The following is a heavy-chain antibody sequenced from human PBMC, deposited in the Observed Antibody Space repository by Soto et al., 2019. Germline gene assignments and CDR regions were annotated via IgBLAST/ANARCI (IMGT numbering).Heavy chain of an antibody. CDR1: GFSFNNYG. CDR3: AKNSGNSEIDY. Sequence: QVQLVESGGGVVQPGRSLRLSCSASGFSFNNYGMHWVRQAPGKGLEWVAVIWYDGSNKYYADSVKGRFTISRDNSKNTLYLHMNSLRAEDTAVYYCAKNSGNSEIDYWGQGILVTVSS. CDR2: IWYDGSNK. D-gene: IGHD1-26*01. J-gene: IGHJ4*02. V-gene: IGHV3-33*06.